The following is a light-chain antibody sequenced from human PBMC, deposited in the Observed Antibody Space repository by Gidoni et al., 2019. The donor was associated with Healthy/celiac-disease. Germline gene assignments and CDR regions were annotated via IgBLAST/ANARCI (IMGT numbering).Light chain of an antibody. CDR3: CSYAGSVV. Sequence: SALPQPASVSGSPGQSSTIACTGTSSDVGSYNLVSWYQQHPGKAPKLMIYEVSKRPSGVPNRFSGSKSGNTASLTISGLQAEDEADYYCCSYAGSVVFGGGTKLTVL. V-gene: IGLV2-23*02. CDR1: SSDVGSYNL. J-gene: IGLJ2*01. CDR2: EVS.